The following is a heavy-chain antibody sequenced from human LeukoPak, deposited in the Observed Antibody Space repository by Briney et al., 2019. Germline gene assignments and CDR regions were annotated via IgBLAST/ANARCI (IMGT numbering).Heavy chain of an antibody. CDR2: IDPSDSYT. Sequence: GESLKISCKGSGYSFTSYWISWVRQMPGKGLEWMGRIDPSDSYTNYSPSFQGHVTISADKSISTAYLQWSSLKASDTAMYYCAREWIQLWSCPYYYGMDVWDQGTTVTVSS. V-gene: IGHV5-10-1*01. J-gene: IGHJ6*02. CDR3: AREWIQLWSCPYYYGMDV. CDR1: GYSFTSYW. D-gene: IGHD5-18*01.